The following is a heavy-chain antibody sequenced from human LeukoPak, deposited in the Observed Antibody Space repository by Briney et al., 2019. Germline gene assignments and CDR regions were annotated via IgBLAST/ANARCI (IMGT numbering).Heavy chain of an antibody. CDR3: GRVLQKYDTSNYYYYYYYMDV. CDR1: GFSFASYG. J-gene: IGHJ6*03. CDR2: ISSDSLIT. Sequence: GESLRLSCTASGFSFASYGMTWVRQTPGKGLEWLSYISSDSLITQYADSVKGRFTISRDNAQRSLFLQMNSLRAEDTAVYYCGRVLQKYDTSNYYYYYYYMDVWGKGTTATVSS. D-gene: IGHD3-22*01. V-gene: IGHV3-48*01.